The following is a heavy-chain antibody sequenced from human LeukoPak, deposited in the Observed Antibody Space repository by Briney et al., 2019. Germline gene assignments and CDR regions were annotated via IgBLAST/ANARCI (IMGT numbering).Heavy chain of an antibody. V-gene: IGHV4-30-4*01. Sequence: SETLSLTCTVSGGSIGSGDYYWSWIRQPPGKGLEWIGYIYYSGSTYYNPSLKSRVTISVDTSKNQFSLKLSSVTAADAAVYYCARVGEYNYDSSGLGYFDYWGQGTLVTVSS. CDR1: GGSIGSGDYY. CDR2: IYYSGST. J-gene: IGHJ4*02. CDR3: ARVGEYNYDSSGLGYFDY. D-gene: IGHD3-22*01.